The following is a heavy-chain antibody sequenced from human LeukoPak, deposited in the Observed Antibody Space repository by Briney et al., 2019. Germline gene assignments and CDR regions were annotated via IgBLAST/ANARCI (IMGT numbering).Heavy chain of an antibody. CDR2: ISYDGSNK. CDR3: AKIVPATAAHDAFDI. Sequence: GRSLRLSCAASGFTFSSYGTHWVRQAPGKGLEWVAVISYDGSNKYYADSVKGRFTISRDNSKNTLYLQMNSLRAEDTAVYYCAKIVPATAAHDAFDIWGQGTMVTVSS. J-gene: IGHJ3*02. CDR1: GFTFSSYG. V-gene: IGHV3-30*18. D-gene: IGHD2-2*01.